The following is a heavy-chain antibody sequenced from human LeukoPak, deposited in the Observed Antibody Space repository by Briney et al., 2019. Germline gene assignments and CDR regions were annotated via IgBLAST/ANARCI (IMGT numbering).Heavy chain of an antibody. J-gene: IGHJ3*02. CDR1: GGSISSGSYY. D-gene: IGHD3-22*01. CDR3: ARAAYYYDSSGYYDAFDI. Sequence: SETLSLTCTVSGGSISSGSYYWSWIRQPAGKGLEWIGRIYTSGSTNYNPSLKSRVTISVDTSKNQFSLKLISVTAADTAVYYCARAAYYYDSSGYYDAFDIWGQGTMVTVSS. V-gene: IGHV4-61*02. CDR2: IYTSGST.